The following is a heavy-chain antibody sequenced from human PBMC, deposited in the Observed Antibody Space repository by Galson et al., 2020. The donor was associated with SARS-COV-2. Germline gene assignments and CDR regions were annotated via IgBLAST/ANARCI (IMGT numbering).Heavy chain of an antibody. Sequence: TGGSLRLSCAASGFTVSSNYMSWVRQAPGKGLEWVSVIYSGGSTYYAGSVMGRFTISRDNSKNTLYLQMNSLRAEDTAVYYCARFGVGATPYFDYWGQGTLVTVSS. V-gene: IGHV3-66*01. J-gene: IGHJ4*02. D-gene: IGHD1-26*01. CDR2: IYSGGST. CDR3: ARFGVGATPYFDY. CDR1: GFTVSSNY.